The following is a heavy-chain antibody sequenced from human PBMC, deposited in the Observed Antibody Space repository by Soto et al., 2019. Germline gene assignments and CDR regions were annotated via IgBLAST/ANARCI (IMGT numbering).Heavy chain of an antibody. V-gene: IGHV3-74*01. CDR3: ARGGSGAFYLDS. J-gene: IGHJ4*02. CDR1: GFTFNSYW. D-gene: IGHD3-10*01. CDR2: INGDGSTT. Sequence: GSLRLSFAASGFTFNSYWIHWVRQAPGEGLVWVSRINGDGSTTNYADSVKGRFASSRDNAKNTLYLQMNSLRAEDTAVYYCARGGSGAFYLDSWGQGTLVTVSS.